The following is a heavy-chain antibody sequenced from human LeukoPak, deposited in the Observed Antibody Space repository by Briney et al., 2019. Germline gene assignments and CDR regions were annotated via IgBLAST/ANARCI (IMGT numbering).Heavy chain of an antibody. D-gene: IGHD3-22*01. V-gene: IGHV1-18*03. J-gene: IGHJ4*02. CDR2: ISAYNGNT. CDR1: GYTFTSYG. CDR3: AVGDYYYDTRFDY. Sequence: ASVKVSCKASGYTFTSYGISWVRQAPGQGLEWMGWISAYNGNTKYSQEFQGRVTITRDTSASTAYMELSSLRSEDMAVYYCAVGDYYYDTRFDYWGQGTLVTVSS.